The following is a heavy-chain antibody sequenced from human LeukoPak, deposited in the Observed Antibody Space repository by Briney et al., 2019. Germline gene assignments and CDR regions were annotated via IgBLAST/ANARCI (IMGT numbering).Heavy chain of an antibody. Sequence: GRSLRLSCSTSGFTFGDYAMSWVRQAPGKGLEWVGFIQAKAYGGATKYAASVNGRFSISRDDSQSNANLQMNDLKTEDTAVYYCTRAPHPRCSSSGCYLDYWGQGTLVTVSS. CDR2: IQAKAYGGAT. D-gene: IGHD2-2*01. CDR3: TRAPHPRCSSSGCYLDY. V-gene: IGHV3-49*04. CDR1: GFTFGDYA. J-gene: IGHJ4*02.